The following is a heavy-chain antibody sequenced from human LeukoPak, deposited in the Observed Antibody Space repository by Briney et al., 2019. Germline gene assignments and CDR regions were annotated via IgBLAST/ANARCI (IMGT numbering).Heavy chain of an antibody. CDR1: GGTFSSYA. D-gene: IGHD3-16*01. V-gene: IGHV1-69*04. CDR3: AKSPGEYYFDY. Sequence: GASVKVSCKASGGTFSSYAISWVRQAPGQGLEWMGRIIPILGIANYAQKFQGRVTITADKSTSTAYMVLSSLRSEDTAVYYCAKSPGEYYFDYWGQGTLVTVSS. CDR2: IIPILGIA. J-gene: IGHJ4*02.